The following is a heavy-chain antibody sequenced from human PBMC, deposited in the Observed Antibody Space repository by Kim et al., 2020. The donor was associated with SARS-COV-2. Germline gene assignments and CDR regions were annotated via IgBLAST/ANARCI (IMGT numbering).Heavy chain of an antibody. D-gene: IGHD4-17*01. CDR2: INPNSGGT. Sequence: ASVKVSCKASGYTFTGYYMHWVRQAPGQGLEWMGRINPNSGGTNYAQKFQGRVTMTRDTSISTAYMELSRLRSDDTAVYYCARRKRYGDYVIHDYWGQGTLVTVSS. J-gene: IGHJ4*02. V-gene: IGHV1-2*06. CDR3: ARRKRYGDYVIHDY. CDR1: GYTFTGYY.